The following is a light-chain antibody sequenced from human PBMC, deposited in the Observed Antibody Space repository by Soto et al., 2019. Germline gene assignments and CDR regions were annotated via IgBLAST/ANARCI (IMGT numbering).Light chain of an antibody. CDR2: EGS. CDR3: SLYTSENAYV. J-gene: IGLJ1*01. V-gene: IGLV2-14*02. Sequence: QSALTQPASVSGSPGQSITISCTGTSSDVGSYSLVSWYQQYPGKAPKLIIYEGSKRPSGVSNRFSGSKSGNTASLTISGLQAEDEADYYCSLYTSENAYVFGTGTKLTVL. CDR1: SSDVGSYSL.